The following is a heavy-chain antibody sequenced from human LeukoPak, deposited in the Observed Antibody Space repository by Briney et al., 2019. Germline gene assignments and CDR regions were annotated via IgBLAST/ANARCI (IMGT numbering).Heavy chain of an antibody. J-gene: IGHJ4*02. CDR2: IKQDASET. CDR3: ARAGYYF. Sequence: GGSLRLSCAASGVTFSSYWMSWVRQAPGKGLEWVANIKQDASETYCEDSMKGRFIISRDNAKNSLYLQMNSLRAEDTAVYYCARAGYYFWGQGTLVTVSS. D-gene: IGHD1-1*01. CDR1: GVTFSSYW. V-gene: IGHV3-7*04.